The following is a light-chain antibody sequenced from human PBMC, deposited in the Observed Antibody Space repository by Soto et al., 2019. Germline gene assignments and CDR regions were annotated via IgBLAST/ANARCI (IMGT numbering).Light chain of an antibody. CDR1: QSISIY. J-gene: IGKJ4*01. V-gene: IGKV1-39*01. CDR3: QQFYVTPPTT. CDR2: ATS. Sequence: DVPMTQSPASLSASVGDRVTLSCRASQSISIYLNWYQQKPGRAPTLLIFATSALENGVPSRFSGNGTGTDFTLTITDLQPEDFATYFCQQFYVTPPTTFGGGTKVEIK.